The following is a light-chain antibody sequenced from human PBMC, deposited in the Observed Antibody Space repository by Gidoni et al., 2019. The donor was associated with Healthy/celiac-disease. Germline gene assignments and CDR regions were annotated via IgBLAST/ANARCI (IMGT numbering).Light chain of an antibody. V-gene: IGKV3-15*01. CDR3: QQYNNWPPYT. Sequence: ELVMTQSPATLSVSPGERAALSCRSSQSVSSNLAWYQQKPGQAPRLLIYGASTRATGIPARFSGSGSGTEFTLTIRSLQSEDFAVYYCQQYNNWPPYTFGQGTKLEIK. J-gene: IGKJ2*01. CDR2: GAS. CDR1: QSVSSN.